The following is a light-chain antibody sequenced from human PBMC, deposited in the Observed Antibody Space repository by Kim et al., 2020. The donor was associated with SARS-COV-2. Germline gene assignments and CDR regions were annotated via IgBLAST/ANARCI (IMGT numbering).Light chain of an antibody. J-gene: IGLJ1*01. Sequence: GQSITLSCTGTSSDVGGYNYVSWYQQHPGKAPKLIIYDVSNRPSGVSNRFSGSKSGNTASLAISGLQAEDEADYYCGSYASSGTRVFGTGTKVTVL. CDR3: GSYASSGTRV. V-gene: IGLV2-14*03. CDR1: SSDVGGYNY. CDR2: DVS.